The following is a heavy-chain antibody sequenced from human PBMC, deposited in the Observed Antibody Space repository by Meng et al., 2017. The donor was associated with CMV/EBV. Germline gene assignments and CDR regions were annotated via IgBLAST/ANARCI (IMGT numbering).Heavy chain of an antibody. CDR1: GYTFTSYG. V-gene: IGHV1-18*01. D-gene: IGHD3-3*01. J-gene: IGHJ4*02. Sequence: ASVKVSCKASGYTFTSYGISWVRQAPGQGLEWMGWISAYNGNTNYAQKLQGRVTMTTDTSTSTAYTELRSLRSDDTAVYYRARDTTIFGVVPRPWGYWGQGTLVTVSS. CDR2: ISAYNGNT. CDR3: ARDTTIFGVVPRPWGY.